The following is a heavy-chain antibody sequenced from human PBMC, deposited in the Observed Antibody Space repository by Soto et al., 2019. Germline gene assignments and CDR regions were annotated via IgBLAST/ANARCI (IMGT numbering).Heavy chain of an antibody. V-gene: IGHV5-51*01. CDR1: GYSFTSYW. CDR3: ARNRQYCSSTSCYWGDYYGMGV. CDR2: IYPGDSDT. D-gene: IGHD2-2*01. J-gene: IGHJ6*02. Sequence: PGESLKISCKGSGYSFTSYWIGWVRQMPGKGLEWMGIIYPGDSDTRYSPSFQGQVTISADKSISTAYLQWSSLKASDTAMYYCARNRQYCSSTSCYWGDYYGMGVWGQGTTVTVS.